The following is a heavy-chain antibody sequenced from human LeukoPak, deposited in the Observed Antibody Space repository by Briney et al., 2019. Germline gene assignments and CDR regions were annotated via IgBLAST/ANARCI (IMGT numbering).Heavy chain of an antibody. Sequence: SETLSLTCAVFGGSFSSGQYWSWIRQPPGKGLEWIGEINHSESSNYNPALKSRVTISVDTSKNQFSLKLSSVTAADTAVYYCARVGYYYDSSGYYFDYWGQGTLVTVSS. CDR1: GGSFSSGQY. J-gene: IGHJ4*02. D-gene: IGHD3-22*01. CDR3: ARVGYYYDSSGYYFDY. CDR2: INHSESS. V-gene: IGHV4-34*01.